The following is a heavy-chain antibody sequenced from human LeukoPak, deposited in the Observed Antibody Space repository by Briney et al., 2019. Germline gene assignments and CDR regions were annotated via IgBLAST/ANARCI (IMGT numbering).Heavy chain of an antibody. CDR3: ARDRDLRY. CDR2: VSSGSGTI. D-gene: IGHD3-10*01. CDR1: GFTFSSYS. V-gene: IGHV3-48*04. J-gene: IGHJ4*02. Sequence: PGGSLRLSCAASGFTFSSYSMNWVRQAPGQGLEWVSYVSSGSGTIYYADSVKGRFTISRDNAKNSLYLQMNSLRVEDTAVYYCARDRDLRYWGQGTLVTASS.